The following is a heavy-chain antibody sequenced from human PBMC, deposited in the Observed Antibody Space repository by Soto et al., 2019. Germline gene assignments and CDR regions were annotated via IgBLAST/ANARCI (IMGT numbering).Heavy chain of an antibody. D-gene: IGHD3-10*01. J-gene: IGHJ6*02. CDR1: GFTFRNYD. Sequence: GGSLRLSCAASGFTFRNYDLNWARQAPGKGLEWVSFISSTGTYIKYADALKGRFTISRDNAGNSLFLQMNSLTAEDTAIYYCARDLLTLIRGVFPRVSYGLDVWGQGTTVTVSS. CDR3: ARDLLTLIRGVFPRVSYGLDV. CDR2: ISSTGTYI. V-gene: IGHV3-21*01.